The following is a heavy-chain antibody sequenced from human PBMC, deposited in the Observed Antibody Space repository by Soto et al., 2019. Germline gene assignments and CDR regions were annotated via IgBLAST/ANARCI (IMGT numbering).Heavy chain of an antibody. CDR1: GYTFTSYG. J-gene: IGHJ5*02. D-gene: IGHD3-9*01. CDR3: ARGDILTGYYGYNWFDP. CDR2: ISAYNGNT. V-gene: IGHV1-18*01. Sequence: QVQLVQSGAEVKKPGASVKVSCKASGYTFTSYGISWVRQAPGQGLEWMGWISAYNGNTNYAQKLQGRVTMTTDTATSTAYVELRSLRSDDTAVYYCARGDILTGYYGYNWFDPWGQGTLVTVSS.